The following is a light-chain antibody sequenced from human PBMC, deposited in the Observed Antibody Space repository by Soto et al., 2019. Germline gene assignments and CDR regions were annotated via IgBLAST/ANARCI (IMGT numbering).Light chain of an antibody. V-gene: IGKV3-15*01. CDR3: QQYNNWPRT. Sequence: EIVMTQSPATLSVSPGEWATLSCRASQSVRSNLAWYQQRPGQGPRLLIYAASTRATGIPARFSGGGSGTEFPLIIDSLQSEDFAVYYCQQYNNWPRTFGQGTKVEIK. J-gene: IGKJ1*01. CDR2: AAS. CDR1: QSVRSN.